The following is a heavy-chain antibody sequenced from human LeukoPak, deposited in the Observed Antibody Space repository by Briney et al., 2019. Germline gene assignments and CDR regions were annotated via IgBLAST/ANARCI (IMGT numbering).Heavy chain of an antibody. Sequence: ASVKVSCKASGYTFTGYYMHWVRQAPGQGLEWMGWINPNSGGTNYAQKFQGRVTMTRDTSISTAYMELSSLRSEDTAVYYCARAYYYDSSGYYWYFQHWGQGTLVTVSS. CDR1: GYTFTGYY. CDR3: ARAYYYDSSGYYWYFQH. J-gene: IGHJ1*01. CDR2: INPNSGGT. V-gene: IGHV1-2*02. D-gene: IGHD3-22*01.